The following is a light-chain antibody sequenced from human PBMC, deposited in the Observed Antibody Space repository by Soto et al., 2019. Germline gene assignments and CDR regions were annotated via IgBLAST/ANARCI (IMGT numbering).Light chain of an antibody. J-gene: IGKJ4*01. V-gene: IGKV1-9*01. CDR1: QSISSY. CDR3: QQYNSYSLT. CDR2: AAS. Sequence: DIQMTQSPSSLSASVGDRVTITCRASQSISSYLNWYQQKPGKAPKLLIHAASTLQSGVPSRFSGSGSGTEFTLTISSLQPDDFATYYCQQYNSYSLTFGGGTKVDIK.